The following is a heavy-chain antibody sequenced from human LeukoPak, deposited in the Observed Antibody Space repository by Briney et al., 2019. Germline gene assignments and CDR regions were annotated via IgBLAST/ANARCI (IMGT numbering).Heavy chain of an antibody. CDR2: ISSSSSTI. CDR1: GFTFSSYS. V-gene: IGHV3-48*02. CDR3: ARDRDYCSSTSCYSDAFDI. J-gene: IGHJ3*02. D-gene: IGHD2-2*01. Sequence: GGSLRLSCAASGFTFSSYSMNWVRQAPGKGLEWVSYISSSSSTIYYADSVKGRFTISRDNAKNSLYLQMNSPRDEDTAVYYCARDRDYCSSTSCYSDAFDIWGQGTMVTVSS.